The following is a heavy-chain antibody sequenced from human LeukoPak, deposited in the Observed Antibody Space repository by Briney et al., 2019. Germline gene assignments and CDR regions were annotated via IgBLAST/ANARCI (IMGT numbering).Heavy chain of an antibody. Sequence: ASVKVSCKASGYTFTGYYMHWVRQAPGQGLEWMGWINPNSGGTNYAQKFQGRVTMTRDTSISTAYMELSRLRSEDTAVYYCATSHYDYVWGSYRYSKAYYMDVWGKGTTVTISS. J-gene: IGHJ6*03. CDR1: GYTFTGYY. CDR3: ATSHYDYVWGSYRYSKAYYMDV. V-gene: IGHV1-2*02. CDR2: INPNSGGT. D-gene: IGHD3-16*02.